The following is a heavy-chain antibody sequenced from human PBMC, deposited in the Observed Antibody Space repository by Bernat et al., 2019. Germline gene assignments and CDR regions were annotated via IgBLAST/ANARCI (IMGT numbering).Heavy chain of an antibody. Sequence: QVQLVQSGAEVKKPGASVKVSCKASGYTFTGYYMHWVRQAPGQGLEWMGWINPNSGGTNYALKFQGWVTMTRDTSISTAYMELSRLRSDDTAVYYCARDPADSSGWPYWYFDLWGRGTLVTVSS. CDR3: ARDPADSSGWPYWYFDL. CDR1: GYTFTGYY. D-gene: IGHD6-19*01. V-gene: IGHV1-2*04. CDR2: INPNSGGT. J-gene: IGHJ2*01.